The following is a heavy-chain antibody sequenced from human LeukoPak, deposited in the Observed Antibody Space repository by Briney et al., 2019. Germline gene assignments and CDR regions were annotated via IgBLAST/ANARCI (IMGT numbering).Heavy chain of an antibody. CDR1: GFTFRSYA. J-gene: IGHJ4*02. CDR3: AKGGTNSWYFVFDY. Sequence: PGGSLRLSCAASGFTFRSYAMTWVRQAPGKGLEWVSVISGSGGNAYYADSVKGRFTISRDNFKNTLYLQLNSLTAEDTAIYYCAKGGTNSWYFVFDYWGQGVLVTVSS. CDR2: ISGSGGNA. V-gene: IGHV3-23*01. D-gene: IGHD6-13*01.